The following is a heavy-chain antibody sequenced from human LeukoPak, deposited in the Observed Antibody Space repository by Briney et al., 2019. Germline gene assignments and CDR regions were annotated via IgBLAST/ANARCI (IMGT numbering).Heavy chain of an antibody. J-gene: IGHJ4*02. V-gene: IGHV1-8*01. Sequence: GASVKVSCKASGYAFTSYDINWVRQATGQGLEWMGWMNPNSGNTGYAQKFQGRVTMTRNTSISTAFMELSSLRSEDTAVYYCARAPSMVWGPKPYYFDYWGQGTLVTVSS. CDR1: GYAFTSYD. CDR3: ARAPSMVWGPKPYYFDY. D-gene: IGHD3-10*01. CDR2: MNPNSGNT.